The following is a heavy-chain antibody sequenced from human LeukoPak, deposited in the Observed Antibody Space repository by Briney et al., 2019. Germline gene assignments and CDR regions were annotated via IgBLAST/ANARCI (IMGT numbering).Heavy chain of an antibody. J-gene: IGHJ3*02. V-gene: IGHV3-9*03. CDR3: AKADGSGSYFGSDAFDI. D-gene: IGHD3-10*01. CDR2: ISWNSGSI. CDR1: GFTFDDYA. Sequence: SLRLSCAASGFTFDDYAMHWVRQAPGKGLEWVSGISWNSGSIGYADSVKGRFTISRDNAKNSLYLQMNSLRAEDMALYYCAKADGSGSYFGSDAFDIWGQGTMVTVSS.